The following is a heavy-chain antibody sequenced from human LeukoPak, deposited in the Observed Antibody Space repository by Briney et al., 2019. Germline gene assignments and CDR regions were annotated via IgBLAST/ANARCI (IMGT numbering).Heavy chain of an antibody. Sequence: KPSETLSLTCTVSGGSISSGGYYWSWIRQHPGKGREWIVYIYYSGSTYYSPSLNSRVTISVDTSKNQFSLKLSSVTAAETAVYYCARELLYYDSSGYSYYFDYWGQGTLVTVSS. D-gene: IGHD3-22*01. J-gene: IGHJ4*02. CDR1: GGSISSGGYY. CDR3: ARELLYYDSSGYSYYFDY. V-gene: IGHV4-31*03. CDR2: IYYSGST.